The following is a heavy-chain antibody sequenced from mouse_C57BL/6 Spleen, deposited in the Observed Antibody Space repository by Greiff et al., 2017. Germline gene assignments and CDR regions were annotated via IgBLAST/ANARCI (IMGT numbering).Heavy chain of an antibody. J-gene: IGHJ2*01. V-gene: IGHV14-1*01. Sequence: VQLKQSGAELVRPGASVKLSCTASGFNIKDYYMHWVKQRPEQGLEWIGRIDPEDGDTEYAPKFKGKATMTADTAYNTAYLQLSSLTSEDTAVYYCTNYDYYYGVDYWGQGTTLTVSS. CDR2: IDPEDGDT. CDR3: TNYDYYYGVDY. CDR1: GFNIKDYY. D-gene: IGHD2-4*01.